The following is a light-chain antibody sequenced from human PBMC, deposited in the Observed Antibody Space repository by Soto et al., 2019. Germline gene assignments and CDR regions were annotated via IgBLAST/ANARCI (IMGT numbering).Light chain of an antibody. CDR2: EVS. J-gene: IGLJ1*01. Sequence: QSALTQPASVSGSPGQSITISCTGTSSDVGSYTLVSWYQHHPGKAPKLMIFEVSNRPSGVSTRFSGSKSGNTASLTISGLQAEDEADYYCSSYTSSSSYVFGTGTKVTVL. CDR1: SSDVGSYTL. CDR3: SSYTSSSSYV. V-gene: IGLV2-14*02.